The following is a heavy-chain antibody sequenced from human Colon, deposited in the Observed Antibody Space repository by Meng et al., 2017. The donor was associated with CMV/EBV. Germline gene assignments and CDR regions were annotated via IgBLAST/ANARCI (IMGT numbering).Heavy chain of an antibody. CDR1: GYSFTNYW. Sequence: GGSLRLSCQGSGYSFTNYWIGWVRQMPGKGLEWMGIIYPDDSETRYSPSFQGQVTISVDKSTTTAYLQWTSLKASDTAMYYCASPTSDFYYSGMDVWGQGTTVTVSS. V-gene: IGHV5-51*01. J-gene: IGHJ6*02. CDR3: ASPTSDFYYSGMDV. CDR2: IYPDDSET.